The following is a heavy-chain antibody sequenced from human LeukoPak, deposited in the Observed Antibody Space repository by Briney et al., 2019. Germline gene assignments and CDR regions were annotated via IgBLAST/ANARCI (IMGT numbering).Heavy chain of an antibody. CDR3: AKAIGIAEATYYGMDV. J-gene: IGHJ6*02. Sequence: GGSLRLSCAASGFTFSSYGMHWVRQAPGKGLEWVAFIRYDGSNKYYADSVKGRFTISRDNSKNTLYLQMNSLRAEDTAVYYCAKAIGIAEATYYGMDVWGQGTTVTVSS. V-gene: IGHV3-30*02. CDR2: IRYDGSNK. D-gene: IGHD6-13*01. CDR1: GFTFSSYG.